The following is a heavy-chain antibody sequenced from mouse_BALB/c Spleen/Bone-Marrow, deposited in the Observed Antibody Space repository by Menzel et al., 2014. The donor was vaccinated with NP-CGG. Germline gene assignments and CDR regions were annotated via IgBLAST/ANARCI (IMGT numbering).Heavy chain of an antibody. CDR3: AMITTY. CDR2: IDPANGNT. V-gene: IGHV14-3*02. D-gene: IGHD2-4*01. J-gene: IGHJ2*01. Sequence: EVQLQQSGAELVKPGASVKLSCTASGFNIKDTYIHWMKQRPEQGLEWIGRIDPANGNTKYDPKFQGKASITADTSSNTAYLQLSSLTSEDTAVYYCAMITTYWGQGTTLTASS. CDR1: GFNIKDTY.